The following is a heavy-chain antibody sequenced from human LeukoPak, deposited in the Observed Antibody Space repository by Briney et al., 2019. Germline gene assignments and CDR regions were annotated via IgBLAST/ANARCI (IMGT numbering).Heavy chain of an antibody. V-gene: IGHV3-53*01. Sequence: SGGSLRLSCAASGFTVSSNYMSWVRQAPGKGLEWVSVIYSGGSTYYADSVKGRFTISRDNSKNTLYLQMNSLRAEDTAVYYCARLHYGDPYYFDYWGQGTLVTVSS. CDR2: IYSGGST. CDR3: ARLHYGDPYYFDY. J-gene: IGHJ4*02. CDR1: GFTVSSNY. D-gene: IGHD4-17*01.